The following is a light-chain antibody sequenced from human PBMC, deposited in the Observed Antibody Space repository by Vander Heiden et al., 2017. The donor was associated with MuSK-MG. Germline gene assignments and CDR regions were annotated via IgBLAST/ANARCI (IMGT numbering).Light chain of an antibody. Sequence: DIVMTQSPLSLAVTPGEPASISCRSSQSLLHGNGYNYVDWYLQKPGQSPQLLIFVGSTRASGVPDRFSGSGSGTYFTLRISRVEAEDVGVYYCRQSLRNPSTFGQGTLLDI. CDR3: RQSLRNPST. V-gene: IGKV2-28*01. CDR1: QSLLHGNGYNY. CDR2: VGS. J-gene: IGKJ5*01.